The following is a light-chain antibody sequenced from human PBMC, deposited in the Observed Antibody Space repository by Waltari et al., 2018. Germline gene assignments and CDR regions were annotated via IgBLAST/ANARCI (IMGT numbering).Light chain of an antibody. CDR2: DAS. Sequence: PGERATLSCRASQSVSSFLAWYQQKPGQAPRLLIYDASNRATGIPARFSGSGSGTDFTLTISSLEPEDFAVYYCQQRSNWLTFGGGTKVEIK. CDR1: QSVSSF. V-gene: IGKV3-11*01. J-gene: IGKJ4*01. CDR3: QQRSNWLT.